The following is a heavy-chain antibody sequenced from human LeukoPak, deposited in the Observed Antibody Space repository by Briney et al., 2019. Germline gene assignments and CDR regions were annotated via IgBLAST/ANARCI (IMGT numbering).Heavy chain of an antibody. CDR1: GGSINNYY. J-gene: IGHJ4*02. CDR3: ARHLAAGTNFDY. V-gene: IGHV4-34*01. Sequence: SETLSLTCTVSGGSINNYYWSWIRQPPGKGLEWIGEINHSGSTNYNPSLKSRVTISVDTSKNQFSLKLSSVTAADTAVYYCARHLAAGTNFDYWGQGTLVTVSS. D-gene: IGHD6-13*01. CDR2: INHSGST.